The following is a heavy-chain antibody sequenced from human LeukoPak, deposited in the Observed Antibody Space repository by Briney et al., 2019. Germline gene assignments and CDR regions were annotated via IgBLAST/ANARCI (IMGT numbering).Heavy chain of an antibody. V-gene: IGHV4-30-4*01. CDR3: ARTTVIAPKKLFDY. J-gene: IGHJ4*02. D-gene: IGHD4-23*01. Sequence: SQTLSLTCTVSGGSISSGDYYWSWIRQPPGKGLEWIGFIYNSGSTYYNPSLKSRVTISVDTSKNQFSLKLSSLTAADTAVYYCARTTVIAPKKLFDYWGQGTLVTVSS. CDR2: IYNSGST. CDR1: GGSISSGDYY.